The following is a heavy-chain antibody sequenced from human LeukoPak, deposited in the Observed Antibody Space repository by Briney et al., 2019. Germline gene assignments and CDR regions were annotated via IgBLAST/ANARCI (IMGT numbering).Heavy chain of an antibody. J-gene: IGHJ6*03. D-gene: IGHD3-10*01. CDR2: IYHSGST. Sequence: SETLSLTCAVSGGSISSSNWWSWVRQPPGKGLEWIGEIYHSGSTNYNPSLKSRVTISVDKSKNQFSLKLSSVTAADTAVYYCARAGAGEHYYYYYMDVWGKGTTVTVSS. CDR1: GGSISSSNW. CDR3: ARAGAGEHYYYYYMDV. V-gene: IGHV4-4*02.